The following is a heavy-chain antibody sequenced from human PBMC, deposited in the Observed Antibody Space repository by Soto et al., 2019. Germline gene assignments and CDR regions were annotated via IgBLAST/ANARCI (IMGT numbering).Heavy chain of an antibody. V-gene: IGHV4-59*01. Sequence: QVQLQESGPGLVKPSETLSLTCTVSGDSISTYYWSLIRQPPGKGLEWIGYLYDSGSTHYNPSLKSRVTISVDTSMNQFSLKLTSVTAADTAVYYCARENYYGSGTYFRLDVWGQGTRVTVSS. CDR1: GDSISTYY. J-gene: IGHJ6*02. CDR3: ARENYYGSGTYFRLDV. D-gene: IGHD3-10*01. CDR2: LYDSGST.